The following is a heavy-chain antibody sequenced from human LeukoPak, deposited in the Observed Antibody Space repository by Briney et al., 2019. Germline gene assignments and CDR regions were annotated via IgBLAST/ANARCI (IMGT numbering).Heavy chain of an antibody. CDR3: ARGTPDTSCCAFDI. CDR1: GFTFTNYA. Sequence: ASVKVSCKASGFTFTNYAMQWVRQAPGQRLEWMGWINAGNGHTRYSQRFQGRVTITRDTSATTAYMEVTSLRSEDTAVYYCARGTPDTSCCAFDIWGQGTMVTVSS. J-gene: IGHJ3*02. V-gene: IGHV1-3*01. D-gene: IGHD5-18*01. CDR2: INAGNGHT.